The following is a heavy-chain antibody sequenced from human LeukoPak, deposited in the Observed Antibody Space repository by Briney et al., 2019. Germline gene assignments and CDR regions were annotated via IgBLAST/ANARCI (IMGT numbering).Heavy chain of an antibody. CDR3: ARGRVDFWSGESNDAFDI. V-gene: IGHV1-2*02. Sequence: VASVKVSCKASGYTFTGYYMHWVRQAPGQGLEWMGWINPNSGGTNYAQKFQGRVTMTRDTSISTAYMELSRLRSDDTAVYYCARGRVDFWSGESNDAFDIWGQGTMVTVSS. J-gene: IGHJ3*02. CDR1: GYTFTGYY. D-gene: IGHD3-3*01. CDR2: INPNSGGT.